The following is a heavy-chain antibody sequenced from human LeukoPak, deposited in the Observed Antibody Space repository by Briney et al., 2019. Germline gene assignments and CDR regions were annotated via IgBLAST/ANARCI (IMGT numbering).Heavy chain of an antibody. CDR1: GFTFSSYE. J-gene: IGHJ4*02. V-gene: IGHV3-21*01. Sequence: GGSLRLSCAASGFTFSSYEMNWVRQAPGKGLEWVSSISSSSSYIYYADSVKGRFTISRDNAKNSLYLQMNSLRAEDTAVYYCARGSYYDSSGYLGHFDYWGQGTLVTVSS. CDR3: ARGSYYDSSGYLGHFDY. CDR2: ISSSSSYI. D-gene: IGHD3-22*01.